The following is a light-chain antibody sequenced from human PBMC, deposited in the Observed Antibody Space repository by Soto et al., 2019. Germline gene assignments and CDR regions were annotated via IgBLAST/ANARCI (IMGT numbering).Light chain of an antibody. J-gene: IGKJ2*01. Sequence: DIQMTQSPSTLSASVGDRVTITCRASQSISSWLAWYQQKPGKAPKLLIYDASSLESGVPSRFSGSGSGTEFTLSISSLQPDDFATDDCQHGTLGQGTKLEIK. CDR3: QHGT. V-gene: IGKV1-5*01. CDR2: DAS. CDR1: QSISSW.